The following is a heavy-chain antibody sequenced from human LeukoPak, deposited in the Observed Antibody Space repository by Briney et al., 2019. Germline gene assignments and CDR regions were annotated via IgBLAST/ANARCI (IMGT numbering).Heavy chain of an antibody. CDR3: GRGGKVEQLVLAR. V-gene: IGHV3-48*03. CDR1: GFTFSSYE. CDR2: ISRSATTI. J-gene: IGHJ4*02. D-gene: IGHD6-13*01. Sequence: PGGSLRLSCAASGFTFSSYEMNWVRQAPGKGLEWVSSISRSATTIYYADSVKGRFTISRDNAKNSLYLQMNSLRAEDTAVYYCGRGGKVEQLVLARWGQGSLVTVSS.